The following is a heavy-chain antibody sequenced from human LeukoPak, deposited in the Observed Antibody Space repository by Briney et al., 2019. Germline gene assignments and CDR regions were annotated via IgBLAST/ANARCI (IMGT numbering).Heavy chain of an antibody. CDR3: ARDYLRSVTNNWFDP. CDR1: GFTFSGSA. V-gene: IGHV3-73*01. CDR2: IRNKPNNYAT. J-gene: IGHJ5*02. Sequence: GGSLRLSCAASGFTFSGSAIHWVRQASGKGLEWVGRIRNKPNNYATAYAASVKGRFTISRDDSKNMAYLQMNSLRAEDTAVYYCARDYLRSVTNNWFDPWGQGTLVTVSS. D-gene: IGHD4-17*01.